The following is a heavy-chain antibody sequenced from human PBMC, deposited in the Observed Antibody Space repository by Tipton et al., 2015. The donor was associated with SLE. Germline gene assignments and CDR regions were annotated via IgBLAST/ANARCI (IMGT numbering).Heavy chain of an antibody. Sequence: TLSLTCTVSGGSITGYYWSWIWQPPGKGLEWIAYIYYSRSTNYNPSLNSRVTISVDTSKNQVSLKLSSVTAADTAVYYCARGGILTGYYFYFDYWGQGTLVTVSS. CDR3: ARGGILTGYYFYFDY. V-gene: IGHV4-59*08. CDR2: IYYSRST. CDR1: GGSITGYY. D-gene: IGHD3-9*01. J-gene: IGHJ4*02.